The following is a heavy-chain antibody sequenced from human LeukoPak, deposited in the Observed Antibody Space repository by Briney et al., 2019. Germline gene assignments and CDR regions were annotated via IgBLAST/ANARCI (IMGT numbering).Heavy chain of an antibody. CDR2: IYYSGSN. Sequence: SQTLSLTCTVSGGSISSGGFYWSWIRQHPGKGLEWIGYIYYSGSNYYNPSLKSRVIISVDTSKNQFPLKLNSVTAADTAVYYCARVSLYGSGSYFFDYWGQGTLVTVSS. CDR3: ARVSLYGSGSYFFDY. CDR1: GGSISSGGFY. V-gene: IGHV4-31*03. D-gene: IGHD3-10*01. J-gene: IGHJ4*02.